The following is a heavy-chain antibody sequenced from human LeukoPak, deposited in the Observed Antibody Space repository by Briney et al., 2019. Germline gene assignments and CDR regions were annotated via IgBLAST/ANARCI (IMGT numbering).Heavy chain of an antibody. Sequence: GRSLRLSCAASGFTFSNYWMHLVRQAPGKGLVWVSRINSDGSSTSYADSVKGRFTISRDNAKNTLYLQMNSLRAEDTAVYYCATRYNWNSQKLGGWHFDLWGRGTLVTVSS. CDR1: GFTFSNYW. CDR2: INSDGSST. J-gene: IGHJ2*01. CDR3: ATRYNWNSQKLGGWHFDL. D-gene: IGHD1-20*01. V-gene: IGHV3-74*01.